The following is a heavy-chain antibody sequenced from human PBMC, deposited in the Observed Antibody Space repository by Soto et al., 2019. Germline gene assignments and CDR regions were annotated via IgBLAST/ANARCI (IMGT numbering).Heavy chain of an antibody. V-gene: IGHV4-34*01. CDR1: GGSFSGYY. J-gene: IGHJ5*02. Sequence: QVQLQQWGAGLLKPSETLSLTCAVYGGSFSGYYWSWIRQPPGKGLEWIGEINHSGSTNYNPSLNRRVTISVDTSKNQFALRLNSVPAADTAVYYCARGPIVVVVAAMGRGWFDPWGQGTLVTVSS. D-gene: IGHD2-15*01. CDR2: INHSGST. CDR3: ARGPIVVVVAAMGRGWFDP.